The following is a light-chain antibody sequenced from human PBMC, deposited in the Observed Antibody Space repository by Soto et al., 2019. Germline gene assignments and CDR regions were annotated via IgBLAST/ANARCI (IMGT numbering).Light chain of an antibody. CDR3: SSYAGRDIWV. CDR2: EVT. V-gene: IGLV2-8*01. J-gene: IGLJ3*02. Sequence: QSALTQPDSASGSSGESVTISCTGTSVDINYVSWFQQHPGKAPKLIICEVTKRPSGVPDRFSGSKSGNTASLTVSGLQDDDEADYYCSSYAGRDIWVFGGGTKVTV. CDR1: SVDINY.